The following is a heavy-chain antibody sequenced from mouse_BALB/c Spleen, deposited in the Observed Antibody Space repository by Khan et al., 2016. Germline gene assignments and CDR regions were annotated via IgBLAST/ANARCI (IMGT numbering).Heavy chain of an antibody. CDR3: ARFDYDRGYFDY. J-gene: IGHJ2*01. CDR2: ITYSGST. V-gene: IGHV3-2*02. D-gene: IGHD2-4*01. CDR1: GYSITSDYA. Sequence: EVQLQESGPGLVKPSQSLSLTCTVTGYSITSDYAWNWIRQLPGNKLEWMGYITYSGSTSYNPSLKSRISITRDTSKNQFFLQLNSVTTEDTATSYCARFDYDRGYFDYWGQGTTLTVSS.